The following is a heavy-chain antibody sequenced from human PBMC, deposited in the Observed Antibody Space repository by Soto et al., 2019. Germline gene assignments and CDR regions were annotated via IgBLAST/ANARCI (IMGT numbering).Heavy chain of an antibody. D-gene: IGHD6-13*01. CDR2: ISAYNGNT. V-gene: IGHV1-18*04. J-gene: IGHJ6*02. Sequence: ASVKVSCKASGYTFTSYGISWVRQAPGQGLEWMGWISAYNGNTNYAQKLQGRVTMTTDTSTSTAYMELRSLRSDDTAVYYCARDLWEIAAAGINYYYGMNVWGQGTTVTVSS. CDR1: GYTFTSYG. CDR3: ARDLWEIAAAGINYYYGMNV.